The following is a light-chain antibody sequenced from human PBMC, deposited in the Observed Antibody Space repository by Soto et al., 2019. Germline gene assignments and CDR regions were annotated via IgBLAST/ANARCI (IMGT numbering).Light chain of an antibody. CDR2: GAS. J-gene: IGKJ3*01. CDR1: QSVSSSY. V-gene: IGKV3-20*01. CDR3: QQYGNSIFT. Sequence: EVGLSQSPGTLSLSPGERATLSCRASQSVSSSYLAWYQQKPGQAPRLLIYGASSRATGIPDRFSGSGSGTDFTLTISRLEPEDFAVYYCQQYGNSIFTFGPGTKVDIK.